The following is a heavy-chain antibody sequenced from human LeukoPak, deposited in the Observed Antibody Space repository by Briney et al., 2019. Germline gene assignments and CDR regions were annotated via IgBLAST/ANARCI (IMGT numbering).Heavy chain of an antibody. CDR3: ATVVPAAIRNWFDP. J-gene: IGHJ5*02. CDR2: FDPEDGET. D-gene: IGHD2-2*01. V-gene: IGHV1-24*01. CDR1: GYTLTELS. Sequence: ASVKVSCKVSGYTLTELSMHWVRQAPGKGLEWMGGFDPEDGETIYAQKFQGRVTMTEDTSTDTAYMELSSLRSEDTAVYYCATVVPAAIRNWFDPWGQGTLVTVSS.